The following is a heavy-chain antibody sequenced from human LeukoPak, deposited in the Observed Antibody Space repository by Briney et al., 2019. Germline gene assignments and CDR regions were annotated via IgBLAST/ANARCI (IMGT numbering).Heavy chain of an antibody. J-gene: IGHJ6*02. CDR3: ARVEGSNWGYYYGMDV. Sequence: TGGSLRLSCAASGFTFSSYGMHWVREAPGKGLGWGADIWYDGSNKYYADSVKGRFTISRDNSKNTLYLQMNSLRAEDTAVYYCARVEGSNWGYYYGMDVWGQGTTVTVSS. CDR2: IWYDGSNK. D-gene: IGHD7-27*01. CDR1: GFTFSSYG. V-gene: IGHV3-33*01.